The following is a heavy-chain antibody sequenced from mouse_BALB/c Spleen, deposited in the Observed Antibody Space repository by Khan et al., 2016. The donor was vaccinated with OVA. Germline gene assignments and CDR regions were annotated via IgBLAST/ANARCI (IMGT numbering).Heavy chain of an antibody. CDR3: ARAYYGNDYYAMDY. J-gene: IGHJ4*01. CDR1: GFTFSSYG. Sequence: EVELVESGGDLVKPGGSLKVSCAASGFTFSSYGMSWVRQSPDKRLEWVATISSGGRYIYFPDSVKGRFTISRDNAKNTLYLEMTSLKSEDTAMYYCARAYYGNDYYAMDYWGQGTSVTVSS. D-gene: IGHD2-10*01. CDR2: ISSGGRYI. V-gene: IGHV5-6*01.